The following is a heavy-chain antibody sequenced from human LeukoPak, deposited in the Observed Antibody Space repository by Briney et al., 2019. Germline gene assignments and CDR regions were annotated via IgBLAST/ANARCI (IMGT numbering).Heavy chain of an antibody. J-gene: IGHJ5*02. D-gene: IGHD3-10*01. CDR2: INPRSGKT. V-gene: IGHV1-8*01. CDR1: RYTFTSYE. CDR3: TRDVLLYFGESSGFDP. Sequence: GASVKVSCKTSRYTFTSYEINWVRQATGQALEWMGYINPRSGKTGYAQTFQGRITMTMNTSISTAYMELSSLTSGDTAVYYCTRDVLLYFGESSGFDPWGQGTLVTVSS.